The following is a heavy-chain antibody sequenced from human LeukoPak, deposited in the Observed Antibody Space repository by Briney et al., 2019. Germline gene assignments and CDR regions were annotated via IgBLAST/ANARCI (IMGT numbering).Heavy chain of an antibody. D-gene: IGHD3-10*02. CDR3: ARGALHVFDY. Sequence: GVSLRLSCAASGFTFSHYEINWVPQAPGKGLEGVSCISSSGSTTYYTDSAKRRFTISRHNAKNSLFLQMNTLTAEGTAVYYCARGALHVFDYWGQGTPVTVSS. CDR2: ISSSGSTT. CDR1: GFTFSHYE. J-gene: IGHJ4*02. V-gene: IGHV3-48*03.